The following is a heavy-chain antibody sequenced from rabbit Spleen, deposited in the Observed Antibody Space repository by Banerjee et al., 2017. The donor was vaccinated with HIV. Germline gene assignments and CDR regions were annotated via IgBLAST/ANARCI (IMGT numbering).Heavy chain of an antibody. CDR1: GFSFSNKAV. D-gene: IGHD1-1*01. Sequence: QEQLVESGGGLVQPEGSLTLTCTAAGFSFSNKAVMCWVRQAPGKGLKWISCNNTATGKGVYASWAKGRFTISRTSSTTVTLQMTSLTAADTTTYFCARAANNIGYSSGLWGPGTLVTVS. CDR2: NNTATGKG. CDR3: ARAANNIGYSSGL. J-gene: IGHJ4*01. V-gene: IGHV1S45*01.